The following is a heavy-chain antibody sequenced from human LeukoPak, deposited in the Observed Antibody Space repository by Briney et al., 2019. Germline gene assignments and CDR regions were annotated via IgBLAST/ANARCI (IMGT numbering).Heavy chain of an antibody. J-gene: IGHJ4*02. V-gene: IGHV3-23*01. Sequence: GGSLRLSCAVSGFAFGSEAMSWVRQSPARGLEWVASISPGGGTTYYADYVKGRFTISRDNSKNTLYLQMNSLRAEDTAVYYCARGVGGGLNYYDSSGYWTNYFDYWGQGTLVTVSS. CDR2: ISPGGGTT. CDR1: GFAFGSEA. CDR3: ARGVGGGLNYYDSSGYWTNYFDY. D-gene: IGHD3-22*01.